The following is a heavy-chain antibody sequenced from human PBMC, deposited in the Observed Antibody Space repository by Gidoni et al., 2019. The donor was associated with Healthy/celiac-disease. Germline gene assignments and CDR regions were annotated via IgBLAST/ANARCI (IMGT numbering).Heavy chain of an antibody. D-gene: IGHD3-22*01. CDR2: ISYDGSNK. CDR1: GFPFSRYA. V-gene: IGHV3-30*04. Sequence: QVQLVESGGGVVQPGRSLRLSCAASGFPFSRYAMHWVRQAPGKGLEWVAVISYDGSNKYYADSVKGRFTISRDNFKNTLYLQMNSLRAEDTAVYYCARGVYYDSSGFYRPLDYWGQGTLVTVSS. J-gene: IGHJ4*02. CDR3: ARGVYYDSSGFYRPLDY.